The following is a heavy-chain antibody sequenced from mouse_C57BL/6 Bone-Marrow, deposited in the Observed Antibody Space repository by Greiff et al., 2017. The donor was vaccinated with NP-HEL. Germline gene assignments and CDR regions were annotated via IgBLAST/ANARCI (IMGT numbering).Heavy chain of an antibody. V-gene: IGHV5-9-1*02. CDR3: TRDYYGSSSDY. CDR2: ISSGGDYI. J-gene: IGHJ2*01. Sequence: EVQRVESGEGLVKPGGSLKLSCAASGFTFSSYAMSWVRQTPEKRLEWVAYISSGGDYIYYADTVKGRFTISRDNARNTLYLQMSSLKSEDTAMYYCTRDYYGSSSDYWGQGTTLTVSS. CDR1: GFTFSSYA. D-gene: IGHD1-1*01.